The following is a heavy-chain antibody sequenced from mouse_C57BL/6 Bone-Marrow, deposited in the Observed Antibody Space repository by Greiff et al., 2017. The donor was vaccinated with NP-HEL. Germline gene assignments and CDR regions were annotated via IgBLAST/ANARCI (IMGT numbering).Heavy chain of an antibody. Sequence: EVKLQESGPGLVKPSQSLSLTCSVTGYSITSGYYWNWIRQFPGNKLEWMGYISYDGSNNYNPSLKNRISITRDTSKNQFFLKLNSVTTEDTATYYCARGGGNYVEPFDYWGQGTTLTVSS. CDR3: ARGGGNYVEPFDY. V-gene: IGHV3-6*01. J-gene: IGHJ2*01. CDR1: GYSITSGYY. D-gene: IGHD2-1*01. CDR2: ISYDGSN.